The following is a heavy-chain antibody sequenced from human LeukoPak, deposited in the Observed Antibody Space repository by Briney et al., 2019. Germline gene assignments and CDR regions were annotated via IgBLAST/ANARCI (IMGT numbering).Heavy chain of an antibody. CDR1: GDSISSGDYY. CDR3: ARGPYSYDSSGAFDI. V-gene: IGHV4-61*02. CDR2: ISSSGST. J-gene: IGHJ3*02. Sequence: SETLSLTCTVSGDSISSGDYYWSWIRQPAGKGLEWIGRISSSGSTNYNPSLKSRVTISVDTSKNQFSLKLSSETAADTAVYFCARGPYSYDSSGAFDIWGQGTMVTVSS. D-gene: IGHD3-22*01.